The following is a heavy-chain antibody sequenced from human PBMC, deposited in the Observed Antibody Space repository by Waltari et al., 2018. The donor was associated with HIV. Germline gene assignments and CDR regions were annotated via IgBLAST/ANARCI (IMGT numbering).Heavy chain of an antibody. D-gene: IGHD7-27*01. Sequence: QVQLVESGRGAVQPGRSLRLSGAAFGFSSSACALHGATQAPGKGLEGMAFIWYDGSNKYYGASVKGRFTISRDNSKNTLYLQMNSLRAEDTAVYYCARGIPQSNWGHYYFGMDVWGQGTTVTVSS. CDR2: IWYDGSNK. J-gene: IGHJ6*02. CDR1: GFSSSACA. CDR3: ARGIPQSNWGHYYFGMDV. V-gene: IGHV3-33*01.